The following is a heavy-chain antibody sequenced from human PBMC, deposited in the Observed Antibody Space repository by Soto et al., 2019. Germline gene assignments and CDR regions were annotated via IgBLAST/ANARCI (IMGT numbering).Heavy chain of an antibody. J-gene: IGHJ5*02. V-gene: IGHV4-34*01. CDR3: ARSGRGYCSSTSCYSWFDP. Sequence: SETLSLTCAVYGGSFSGYYWSWIRQPPGKGLEWIGEINHSGSTNYNPSLKSRVTISVDTSKNQFSLKLSSLTAADTAVYYCARSGRGYCSSTSCYSWFDPWGQGTLVTVPS. D-gene: IGHD2-2*02. CDR1: GGSFSGYY. CDR2: INHSGST.